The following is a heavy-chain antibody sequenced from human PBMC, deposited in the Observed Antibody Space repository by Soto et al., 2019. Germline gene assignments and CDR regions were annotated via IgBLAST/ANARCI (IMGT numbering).Heavy chain of an antibody. D-gene: IGHD2-2*01. J-gene: IGHJ3*02. Sequence: EASVKVSCKASGGTFSSYTISWVRQAPGQGLEWMGRIIPILGIANYAQKFQGRVTITADKSTSTAYMELSSLRSEDTAVYYCARLGCSSTSCYDAFDIWGQGTMVTVSS. CDR1: GGTFSSYT. CDR3: ARLGCSSTSCYDAFDI. CDR2: IIPILGIA. V-gene: IGHV1-69*02.